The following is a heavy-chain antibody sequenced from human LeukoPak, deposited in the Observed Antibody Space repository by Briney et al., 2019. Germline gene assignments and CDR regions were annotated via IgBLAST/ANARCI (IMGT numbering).Heavy chain of an antibody. CDR3: ARDRSMPYYMDV. CDR2: ISGSGGST. V-gene: IGHV3-23*01. D-gene: IGHD2/OR15-2a*01. J-gene: IGHJ6*03. CDR1: GFTFSSYA. Sequence: GGSLRLSCAASGFTFSSYAMSWVRQAPGKGLEWVSAISGSGGSTYYADSVKGRFTISRDNSKNTLYLQMNSLRAEDTAVYYCARDRSMPYYMDVWGKGTTVTVSS.